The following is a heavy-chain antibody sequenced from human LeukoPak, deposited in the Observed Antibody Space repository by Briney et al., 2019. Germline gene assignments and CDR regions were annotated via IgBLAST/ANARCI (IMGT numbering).Heavy chain of an antibody. CDR3: ARAGIAARGDNYYMDV. CDR2: IIPIFSTA. CDR1: GGTFSSYA. V-gene: IGHV1-69*05. J-gene: IGHJ6*03. D-gene: IGHD6-13*01. Sequence: SVKVSCKASGGTFSSYAISWVRQDPGQGLEWMGGIIPIFSTANYALKFQGRVTITTDESTSTAYMELSSLRSEDTAVYYCARAGIAARGDNYYMDVWGKGTTVTVPS.